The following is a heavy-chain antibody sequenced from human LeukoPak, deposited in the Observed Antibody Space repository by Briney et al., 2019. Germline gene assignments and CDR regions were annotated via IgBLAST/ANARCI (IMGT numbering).Heavy chain of an antibody. CDR1: GYTFTSYD. J-gene: IGHJ3*02. Sequence: ASVKVSCKASGYTFTSYDINWVRQATGQGLEWMGWMNPNSGNTGYAQKFQGRVTITRNTSISTAYMELSSLRSEDTAVYYCARGRAYYDSSGYPLDAFDIWGQGTMVTVSS. CDR2: MNPNSGNT. V-gene: IGHV1-8*03. D-gene: IGHD3-22*01. CDR3: ARGRAYYDSSGYPLDAFDI.